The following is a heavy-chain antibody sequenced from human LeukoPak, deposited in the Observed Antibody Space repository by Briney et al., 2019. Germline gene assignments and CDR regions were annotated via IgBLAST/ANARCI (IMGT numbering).Heavy chain of an antibody. J-gene: IGHJ4*02. CDR1: GYTFTDYY. V-gene: IGHV1-2*02. CDR3: ARDGTSVMVDFDY. D-gene: IGHD5-18*01. Sequence: ASVKVSCTASGYTFTDYYLYWVRQAPGQGLEWMGWINPNSGGTNYAQKFQGRVTMTRDTSISTAYMELSRLRSDDTAVYYCARDGTSVMVDFDYWGQGTLVTVSS. CDR2: INPNSGGT.